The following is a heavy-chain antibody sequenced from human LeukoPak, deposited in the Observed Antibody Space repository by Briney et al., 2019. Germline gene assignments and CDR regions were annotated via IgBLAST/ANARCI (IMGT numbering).Heavy chain of an antibody. CDR1: GFTFSSYE. V-gene: IGHV3-48*03. Sequence: GGSLRLSCAASGFTFSSYEMNWVRQAPGKGLEWVSYISSSGSTIYYADSVKGRFTISRDNAKNSLYLQMNSLRAEDTAVYYCARGDYYDSSGYYQGFDYWGQGTLVTVSS. CDR2: ISSSGSTI. CDR3: ARGDYYDSSGYYQGFDY. J-gene: IGHJ4*02. D-gene: IGHD3-22*01.